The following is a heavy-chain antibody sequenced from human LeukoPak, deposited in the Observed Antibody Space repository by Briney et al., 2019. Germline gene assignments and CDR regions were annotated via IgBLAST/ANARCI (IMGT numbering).Heavy chain of an antibody. CDR3: AERACSSTSCYRAFDI. CDR2: ISGSGGST. J-gene: IGHJ3*02. CDR1: GFTFSSYA. V-gene: IGHV3-23*01. Sequence: PGGSLRLSCAASGFTFSSYAMSWVRQAPGKGLEWVSAISGSGGSTYYADSEKGRFTISRDNSKNTLYLQMNSLRAEDTAVYYCAERACSSTSCYRAFDIWGQGTMVTVSS. D-gene: IGHD2-2*01.